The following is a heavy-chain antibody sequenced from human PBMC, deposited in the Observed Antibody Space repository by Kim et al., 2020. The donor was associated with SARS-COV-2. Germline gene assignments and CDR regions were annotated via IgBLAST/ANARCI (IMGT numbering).Heavy chain of an antibody. D-gene: IGHD5-18*01. CDR3: ARDLGYVDTAMALGY. CDR1: GFTVSSNY. Sequence: GGSLRLSCAASGFTVSSNYMSWVRQAPGKGLEWVSVIYSGGSTYYADSVKGRFTISRHNSKNTLYLQMNSLRAEDTAVYYCARDLGYVDTAMALGYWGQGTLVTVSS. CDR2: IYSGGST. V-gene: IGHV3-53*04. J-gene: IGHJ4*02.